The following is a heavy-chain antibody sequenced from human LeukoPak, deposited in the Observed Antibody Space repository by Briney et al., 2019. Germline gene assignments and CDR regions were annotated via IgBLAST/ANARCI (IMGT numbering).Heavy chain of an antibody. CDR3: AKSLERDWYFDL. D-gene: IGHD6-25*01. V-gene: IGHV3-9*01. CDR2: ISWNSGSI. J-gene: IGHJ2*01. CDR1: GFTFDDYA. Sequence: PGRSLRLSCAASGFTFDDYAMHWVRQAPGKGLEWVSGISWNSGSIGYADSVKGRFTISRDNAKNSLYLQMNSLRADDTAVFYCAKSLERDWYFDLWGRGTLVTVSS.